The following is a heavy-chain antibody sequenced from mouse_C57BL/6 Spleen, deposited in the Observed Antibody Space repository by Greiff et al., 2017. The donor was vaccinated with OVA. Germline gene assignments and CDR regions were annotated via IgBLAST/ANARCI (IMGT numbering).Heavy chain of an antibody. CDR2: IDPNSGGT. V-gene: IGHV1-72*01. CDR3: ARSGDYDDGECFDY. Sequence: QVQLQQPGAELVKPGDSVKLSCKASGYTFTSYWMHWVKQRPGRGLEWLGRIDPNSGGTKYNEKFKSKATLTVDKPSSTAYMQISSLTSEDSAVYYCARSGDYDDGECFDYWGQGTTLTVSS. J-gene: IGHJ2*01. D-gene: IGHD2-4*01. CDR1: GYTFTSYW.